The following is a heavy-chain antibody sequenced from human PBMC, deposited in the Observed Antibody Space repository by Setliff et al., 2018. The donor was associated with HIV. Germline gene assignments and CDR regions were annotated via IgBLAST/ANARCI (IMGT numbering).Heavy chain of an antibody. V-gene: IGHV4-4*09. J-gene: IGHJ4*02. CDR3: ARSPSYRSSWEYYFDY. Sequence: SETLSLTCTVSGGSISGYHWNWLRQTPGKGLGWIGYIYTSRGTNYNHSLRTRVIISVDTSNQFSLKLSSVTAADAAVYYCARSPSYRSSWEYYFDYWGQGILVTVTS. CDR1: GGSISGYH. CDR2: IYTSRGT. D-gene: IGHD6-13*01.